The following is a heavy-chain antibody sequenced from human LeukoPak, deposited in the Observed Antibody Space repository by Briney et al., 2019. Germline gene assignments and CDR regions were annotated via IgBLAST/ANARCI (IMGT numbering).Heavy chain of an antibody. V-gene: IGHV3-23*01. Sequence: GGSLRLSCAASGFTFSHYGMTWVRQAPGKGLEWVSAISGSGGSTYYADSVKGRFTISRDNSKNTLYLEVISLTAEDTAVYYCAKDDAWLRFGEWSQGTLVTVSS. D-gene: IGHD3-10*01. CDR2: ISGSGGST. J-gene: IGHJ4*02. CDR1: GFTFSHYG. CDR3: AKDDAWLRFGE.